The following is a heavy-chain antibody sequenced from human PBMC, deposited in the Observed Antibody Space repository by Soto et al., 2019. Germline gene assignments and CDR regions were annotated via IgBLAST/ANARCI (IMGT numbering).Heavy chain of an antibody. D-gene: IGHD4-17*01. CDR3: ARDSTLRTLGMDV. CDR2: IYYSGNT. J-gene: IGHJ6*02. CDR1: GGSISSGDYY. Sequence: QVQLQESGPGLVKPSQTLSLTCTVSGGSISSGDYYWSWIRQPPGKGLEWIGYIYYSGNTYYNPSLKSRVTISLDTSKNQFSLKLSSVTAADTAVYYYARDSTLRTLGMDVWGQGTTVTVSS. V-gene: IGHV4-30-4*01.